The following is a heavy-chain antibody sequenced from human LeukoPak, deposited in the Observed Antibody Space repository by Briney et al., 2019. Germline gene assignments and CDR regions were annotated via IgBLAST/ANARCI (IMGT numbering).Heavy chain of an antibody. CDR2: IYYSGST. Sequence: SQTLSLTCTVFGGSISSGDYYWSWIRQPPGKGLEWIGYIYYSGSTYYNPSLKSRVTISVDTSKNQFSLKLSSATAADTAVYYCARGYRAPIPELSTVVTPTGAEGDLFWFDPWGQGTLVTVSS. J-gene: IGHJ5*02. V-gene: IGHV4-30-4*01. CDR3: ARGYRAPIPELSTVVTPTGAEGDLFWFDP. D-gene: IGHD4-23*01. CDR1: GGSISSGDYY.